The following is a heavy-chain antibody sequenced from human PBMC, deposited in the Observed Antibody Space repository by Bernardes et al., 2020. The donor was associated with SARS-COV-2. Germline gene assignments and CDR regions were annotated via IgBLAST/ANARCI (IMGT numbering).Heavy chain of an antibody. CDR2: ISSSSSPI. CDR3: AKRNYYGSGSYFVTDPYYYGMDV. CDR1: GFTFRSYS. V-gene: IGHV3-48*02. Sequence: GGSLRRSCAASGFTFRSYSMNWVRQAPGKGLEWVSYISSSSSPIYYADSVKGRFTISRDNAKNSVYLQMNSLRDEDTAVYYCAKRNYYGSGSYFVTDPYYYGMDVWGQGTTVTVSS. J-gene: IGHJ6*02. D-gene: IGHD3-10*01.